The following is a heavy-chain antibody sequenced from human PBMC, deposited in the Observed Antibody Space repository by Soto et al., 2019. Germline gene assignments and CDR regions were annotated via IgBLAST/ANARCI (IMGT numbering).Heavy chain of an antibody. J-gene: IGHJ4*02. D-gene: IGHD3-3*01. CDR2: ISYDGRNK. CDR1: GFTFSSYA. Sequence: QVQLVESGGGVVQPGRSLRLSCAASGFTFSSYAMHWVRQASGKGLEWVAVISYDGRNKYYADSVKGRFTISRDNSKNTLYLQMNSLRAEDTAVYYCAREIERLLGYWGQGTLVTVSS. CDR3: AREIERLLGY. V-gene: IGHV3-30*04.